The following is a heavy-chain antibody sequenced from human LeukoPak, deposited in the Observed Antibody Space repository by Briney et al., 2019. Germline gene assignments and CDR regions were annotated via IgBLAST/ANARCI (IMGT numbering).Heavy chain of an antibody. Sequence: PSETLSLTCTVSGGSVSSTSYYWSWIRQPPGKGLEWIGYMHHSGSTKHNPYLKSRVTISVDTSKSQFSLKLSSVTAADTAVYYCARVRGLGVISPYFDYWGQGALVTVSS. D-gene: IGHD3-16*02. V-gene: IGHV4-61*01. CDR2: MHHSGST. CDR3: ARVRGLGVISPYFDY. CDR1: GGSVSSTSYY. J-gene: IGHJ4*02.